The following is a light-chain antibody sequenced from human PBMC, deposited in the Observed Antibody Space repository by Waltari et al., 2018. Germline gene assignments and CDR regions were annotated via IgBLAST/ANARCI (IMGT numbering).Light chain of an antibody. CDR3: HQYFSPHWT. Sequence: DIVLTQSPDSLVVSLGERATINCKASQNVLYNSNNKYYLGWYQQKPGPPPKLLMYWAPTRGSGVPDRFSGTGSGTDFTLTISSLQAEDVAVYYCHQYFSPHWTFGQGTKVEIK. J-gene: IGKJ1*01. CDR1: QNVLYNSNNKYY. CDR2: WAP. V-gene: IGKV4-1*01.